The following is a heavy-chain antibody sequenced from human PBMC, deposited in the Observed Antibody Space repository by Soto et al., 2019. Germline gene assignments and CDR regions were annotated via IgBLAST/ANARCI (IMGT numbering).Heavy chain of an antibody. Sequence: PSGTLSLTCTVSSGSIRVPNVFWGSVPQPPGKGLEVIGNVGYSGTAYCSPCLAARGTVPVDTAKNQFGLTLYSVTAVYTAVYYCASITGRHLDYWGQGILVTVS. CDR3: ASITGRHLDY. J-gene: IGHJ4*02. D-gene: IGHD1-20*01. CDR2: VGYSGTA. V-gene: IGHV4-39*01. CDR1: SGSIRVPNVF.